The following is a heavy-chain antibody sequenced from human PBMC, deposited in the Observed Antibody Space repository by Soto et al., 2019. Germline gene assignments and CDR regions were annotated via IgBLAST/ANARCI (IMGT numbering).Heavy chain of an antibody. J-gene: IGHJ6*02. CDR2: ISYSGST. CDR3: ARLKRTYYDILTGNRKYYYYGMDV. V-gene: IGHV4-30-4*01. CDR1: GGSISSGDYY. Sequence: PSETLSLTCTVSGGSISSGDYYWSWIRQPPGKGLEWIGHISYSGSTYYNPSLKSRVTISVDTSKNHFSLKLSSVTAADTAVYYCARLKRTYYDILTGNRKYYYYGMDVWGQGTTVTVSS. D-gene: IGHD3-9*01.